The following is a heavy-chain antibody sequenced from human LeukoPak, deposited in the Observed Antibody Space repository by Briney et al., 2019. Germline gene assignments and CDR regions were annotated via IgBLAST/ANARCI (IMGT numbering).Heavy chain of an antibody. J-gene: IGHJ3*02. D-gene: IGHD3-22*01. Sequence: KPSETLSLTCTVSGGSISSYYWSWIRQPPGKGLEWIGYIYYSGSTNYNPSLKSRVTISVDTSKNQFSLKLSSVTAADTAVYYCARSAHNRAYYYDSSGYKAFDTWGQGTMVTVSS. V-gene: IGHV4-59*01. CDR1: GGSISSYY. CDR2: IYYSGST. CDR3: ARSAHNRAYYYDSSGYKAFDT.